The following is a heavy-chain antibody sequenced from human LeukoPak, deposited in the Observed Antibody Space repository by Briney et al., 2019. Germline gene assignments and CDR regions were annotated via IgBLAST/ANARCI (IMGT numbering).Heavy chain of an antibody. CDR3: ARGGHYYGSGSYYLDY. CDR2: ISSSSTI. Sequence: GGSLRLSCAASGFTFSSYSMNWVRQAPGKGLEWVSYISSSSTIHCADSVRGRFTISRDNAKSSLFLQMNSLRAEDTAVYYCARGGHYYGSGSYYLDYWGQGNLVTVSS. CDR1: GFTFSSYS. J-gene: IGHJ4*02. V-gene: IGHV3-48*01. D-gene: IGHD3-10*01.